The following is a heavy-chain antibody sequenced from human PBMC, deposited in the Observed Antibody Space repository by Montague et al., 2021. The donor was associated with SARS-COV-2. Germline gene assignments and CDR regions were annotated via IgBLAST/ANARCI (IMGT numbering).Heavy chain of an antibody. J-gene: IGHJ6*02. CDR3: ARESGDTAMVGGMDV. Sequence: SLRLSCAAPGFTFSSYWMSWVRQAPGKGLEWVANIKQDGSEKYYVDSVKGRFTISRDNAKNSLYLQMNSLRAEDTAVYYCARESGDTAMVGGMDVWGLGTTVTVSS. CDR1: GFTFSSYW. V-gene: IGHV3-7*03. D-gene: IGHD5-18*01. CDR2: IKQDGSEK.